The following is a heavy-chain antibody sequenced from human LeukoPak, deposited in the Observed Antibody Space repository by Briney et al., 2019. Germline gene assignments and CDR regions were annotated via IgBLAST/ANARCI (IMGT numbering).Heavy chain of an antibody. V-gene: IGHV3-48*04. CDR2: ISSSSSII. CDR3: GRDYEERTTDY. J-gene: IGHJ4*02. D-gene: IGHD3-16*01. CDR1: GFTFSTYG. Sequence: PGGSLRLSCAASGFTFSTYGVHWVRQAPGKGLEWVSYISSSSSIINYAESVRGRFTISRDNAKNLLYLQMNSLRAEDTAVYYCGRDYEERTTDYWGQGTLVTVSS.